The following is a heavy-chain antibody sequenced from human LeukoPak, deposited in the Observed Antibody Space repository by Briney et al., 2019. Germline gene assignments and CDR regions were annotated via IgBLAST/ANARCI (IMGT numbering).Heavy chain of an antibody. CDR2: IYYSGST. J-gene: IGHJ4*02. D-gene: IGHD3-9*01. CDR3: ASRNDILTGYVFDF. V-gene: IGHV4-39*01. CDR1: GGSVSSSIYY. Sequence: NPSETLSLTCTVSGGSVSSSIYYWGWIRQPPGKGLEWIGSIYYSGSTSYNPSLKSRVTISVDMSKNQFSLKLTSVTAADTAVYYCASRNDILTGYVFDFWGQGTLVTVSS.